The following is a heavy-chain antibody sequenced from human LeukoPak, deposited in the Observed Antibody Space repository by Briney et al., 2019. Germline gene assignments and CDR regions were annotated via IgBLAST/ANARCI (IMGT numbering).Heavy chain of an antibody. CDR1: GGSFSGYY. CDR2: INHSGST. Sequence: SETLSLTCAVYGGSFSGYYWSWIRQPPGNGLEWIGEINHSGSTNYNPSLKSRVTISVDTSKNQFSLKLSSVTAADTAVYYCARLRYFDYWGQGTLVTVSS. CDR3: ARLRYFDY. V-gene: IGHV4-34*01. J-gene: IGHJ4*02. D-gene: IGHD3-9*01.